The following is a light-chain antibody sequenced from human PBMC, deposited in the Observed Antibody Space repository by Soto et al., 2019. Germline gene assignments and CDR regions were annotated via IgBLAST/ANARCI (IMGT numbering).Light chain of an antibody. J-gene: IGKJ1*01. CDR3: QQYYRYPWM. CDR2: SAS. Sequence: DIQMTQSPSSLSASVGDRVTITCRASQGISTYLGWYQHKPGKVPKSLIYSASSLQSGVPSRFSASRSGTEFTLTISDMQPDDFATYYCQQYYRYPWMFGQGTKVEIK. V-gene: IGKV1-16*01. CDR1: QGISTY.